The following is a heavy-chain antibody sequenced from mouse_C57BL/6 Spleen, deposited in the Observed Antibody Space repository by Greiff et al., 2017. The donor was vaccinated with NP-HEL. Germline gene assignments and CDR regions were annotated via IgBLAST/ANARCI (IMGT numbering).Heavy chain of an antibody. CDR2: IYPRSGNT. D-gene: IGHD2-1*01. CDR3: ARDGGNYEAY. CDR1: GYTFTSYG. V-gene: IGHV1-81*01. J-gene: IGHJ3*01. Sequence: QVQLQQSGAELARPGASVKLSCKASGYTFTSYGISWVKQRTGQGLEWIGEIYPRSGNTYYNEKFKGKATLTADKSSSTAYMELRSLTSEDSAVYFCARDGGNYEAYWGQGTLVTVSA.